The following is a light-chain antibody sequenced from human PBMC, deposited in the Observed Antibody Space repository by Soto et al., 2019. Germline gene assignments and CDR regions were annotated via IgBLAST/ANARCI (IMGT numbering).Light chain of an antibody. J-gene: IGLJ1*01. Sequence: QSALTQPASVSASPGQSITIPCTGTSSDVGSYNLVSWFQQHPGKVPKLMIYEVSNRPSGVSNXFSGSKSGNTASLTISGLQAEDEADYYCSSYTSSSTYVFGTGTKVTV. CDR2: EVS. CDR3: SSYTSSSTYV. V-gene: IGLV2-14*02. CDR1: SSDVGSYNL.